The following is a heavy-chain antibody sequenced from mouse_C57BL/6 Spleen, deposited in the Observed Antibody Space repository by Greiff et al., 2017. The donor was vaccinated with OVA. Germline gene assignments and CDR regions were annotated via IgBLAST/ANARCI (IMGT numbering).Heavy chain of an antibody. D-gene: IGHD1-1*01. CDR3: ANYAVSSYWYFDV. Sequence: QVQLQQSGPELVKPGASVKISCKASGYAFSSSWMNWVKQRPGKGLEWIGRIYPGDGDTNYNGKFKGKATLTADKSSSTAYMQLSSLTSEDSAVYFCANYAVSSYWYFDVWGTGTTVTVSS. J-gene: IGHJ1*03. CDR1: GYAFSSSW. V-gene: IGHV1-82*01. CDR2: IYPGDGDT.